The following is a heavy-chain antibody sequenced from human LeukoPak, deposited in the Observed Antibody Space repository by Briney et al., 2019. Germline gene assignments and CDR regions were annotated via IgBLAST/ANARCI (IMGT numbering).Heavy chain of an antibody. Sequence: GRSLRLSCAASGFTFSSYAMHWVRQAPGKGLEWVAVISYDGSNKYYADSVKGRFTISRDNSKNTLYLQMNSLRAEDTAAYYCARATTLPDYYDSSGYYYYFDYWGQGTLVTVSS. CDR1: GFTFSSYA. V-gene: IGHV3-30*04. CDR2: ISYDGSNK. J-gene: IGHJ4*02. CDR3: ARATTLPDYYDSSGYYYYFDY. D-gene: IGHD3-22*01.